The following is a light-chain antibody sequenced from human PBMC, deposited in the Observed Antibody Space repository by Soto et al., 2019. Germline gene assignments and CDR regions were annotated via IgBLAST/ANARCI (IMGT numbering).Light chain of an antibody. J-gene: IGKJ4*01. CDR3: QQYGGSPTLA. Sequence: EIVLTQSPDTLSLSPGERATLSCRSSQTVSSRFVAWYQQRPGQPPSLLIYAASTRATGIPDRFNGSGSGTDSTLPISSLEPDDFAFYYCQQYGGSPTLAFGGGKKVEI. CDR2: AAS. V-gene: IGKV3-20*01. CDR1: QTVSSRF.